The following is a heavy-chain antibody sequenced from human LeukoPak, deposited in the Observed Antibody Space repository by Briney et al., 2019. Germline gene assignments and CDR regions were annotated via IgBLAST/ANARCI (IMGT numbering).Heavy chain of an antibody. D-gene: IGHD1-26*01. CDR1: GGSISSGGYY. V-gene: IGHV4-31*03. CDR2: IYYSGST. Sequence: SETLSLTCTVSGGSISSGGYYWSWIRQHPGKGQEWIGYIYYSGSTYYNPSLKSRVTISVDTSKNQFSLKLSSVTAADTAVYYCARERELNFDYWGQGTLVTVSS. J-gene: IGHJ4*02. CDR3: ARERELNFDY.